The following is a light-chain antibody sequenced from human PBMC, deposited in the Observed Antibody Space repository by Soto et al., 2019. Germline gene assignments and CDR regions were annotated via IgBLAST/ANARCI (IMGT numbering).Light chain of an antibody. CDR3: HQRSNGPPWT. CDR1: QSVSIN. CDR2: DAS. V-gene: IGKV3-11*01. Sequence: EMVMTQSPGTLSLSPVERATLSCRASQSVSINLAWYQQKPCRDPRLLIYDASKRATFIPPSFSGSGSTTDFTLTISSLEPEDFAVYYCHQRSNGPPWTFGQGTKVDIK. J-gene: IGKJ1*01.